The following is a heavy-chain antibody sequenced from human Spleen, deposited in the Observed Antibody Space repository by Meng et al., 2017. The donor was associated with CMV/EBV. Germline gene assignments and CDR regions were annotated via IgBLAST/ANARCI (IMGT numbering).Heavy chain of an antibody. CDR2: FYYSGST. D-gene: IGHD6-19*01. Sequence: SETLSLTCTVFGGSISSSSYYWGWIRQPPGKGLEWIGNFYYSGSTYYSPSLKSRVTISVDTSKNQFSLKLSSVTAADTAVYYCARLPDFSEGWQWLAPLDYWGQGTLVTVSS. J-gene: IGHJ4*02. CDR3: ARLPDFSEGWQWLAPLDY. V-gene: IGHV4-39*07. CDR1: GGSISSSSYY.